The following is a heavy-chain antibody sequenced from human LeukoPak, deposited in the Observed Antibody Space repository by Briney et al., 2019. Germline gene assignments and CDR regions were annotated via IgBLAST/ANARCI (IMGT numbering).Heavy chain of an antibody. J-gene: IGHJ6*04. CDR3: ARPHLRRDYYYYYGMDV. V-gene: IGHV4-34*01. CDR2: INHSGST. CDR1: GGSFSGYY. Sequence: SETLSLTCAVYGGSFSGYYWSWIRQPPGKGLGWIGEINHSGSTNYNPSLKSRVTISVDTSKNQFSLKLSSVTAADTAVYYCARPHLRRDYYYYYGMDVWGKGTTVTVSS.